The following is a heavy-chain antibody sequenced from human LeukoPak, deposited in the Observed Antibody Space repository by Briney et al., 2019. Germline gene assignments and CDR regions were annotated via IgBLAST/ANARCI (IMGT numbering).Heavy chain of an antibody. CDR2: IRYDGGNT. CDR1: GFIFSNYA. J-gene: IGHJ6*03. Sequence: GGSLRLSCAASGFIFSNYAMQWVRQAPGMGLEWVAFIRYDGGNTYYADSVKGRFTISRDNSKNTLYLQMNSLRAEDTAVYYCAKDRVATERYYMDVRGKGTTVTISS. CDR3: AKDRVATERYYMDV. D-gene: IGHD6-13*01. V-gene: IGHV3-30*02.